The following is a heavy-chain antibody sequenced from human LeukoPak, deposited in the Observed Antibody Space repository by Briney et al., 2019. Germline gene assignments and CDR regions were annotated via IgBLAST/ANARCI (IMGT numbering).Heavy chain of an antibody. CDR3: AKGGYSYGPSAYYYYYMDV. V-gene: IGHV3-23*01. J-gene: IGHJ6*03. Sequence: PGGSLRLSCAASGFTFSSYAMSWVRQAPGKGLERVSAISGSGGSTYYADSVKGRFTISRDNSKNTLYLQMNSLRAEDTAVYYCAKGGYSYGPSAYYYYYMDVWGKGTTVTVSS. CDR1: GFTFSSYA. D-gene: IGHD5-18*01. CDR2: ISGSGGST.